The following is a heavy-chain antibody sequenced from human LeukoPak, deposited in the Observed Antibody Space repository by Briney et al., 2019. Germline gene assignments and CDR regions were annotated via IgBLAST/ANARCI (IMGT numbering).Heavy chain of an antibody. V-gene: IGHV4-34*01. Sequence: SETLSLTCAVYGGSFSGYYWSWIRQPPGKGLEWIGEINHSGSTNYNLSLKSRVTISVDTSKNQFSLKLSSVTAADTAVYYCARGYSSGWYVRNWFDPWGQGALVTVPS. D-gene: IGHD6-19*01. CDR3: ARGYSSGWYVRNWFDP. J-gene: IGHJ5*02. CDR1: GGSFSGYY. CDR2: INHSGST.